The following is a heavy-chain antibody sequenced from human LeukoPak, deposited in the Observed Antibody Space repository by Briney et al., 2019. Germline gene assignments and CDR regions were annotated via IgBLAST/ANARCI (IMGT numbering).Heavy chain of an antibody. CDR3: ATYSTGCDI. D-gene: IGHD6-19*01. CDR1: GGSFSDYY. V-gene: IGHV4-34*01. Sequence: SETLSLTCAVYGGSFSDYYWTWIRQPPGKGLEWIWEINHRGSTHYNPSLKSRVTISVDTSKKQFSLKLSSVTAADTAVYYCATYSTGCDIWGEGTGLTVSS. J-gene: IGHJ3*02. CDR2: INHRGST.